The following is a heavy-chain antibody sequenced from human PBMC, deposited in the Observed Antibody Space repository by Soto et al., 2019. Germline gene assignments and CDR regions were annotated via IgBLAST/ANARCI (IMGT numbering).Heavy chain of an antibody. J-gene: IGHJ4*02. CDR3: TRSPRSSPYFDY. D-gene: IGHD6-13*01. CDR1: GYTFSNFW. V-gene: IGHV5-51*01. CDR2: IYPGDHET. Sequence: GESLKISCQSSGYTFSNFWIGWVRQLPGKGLEWMGIIYPGDHETRYSPSFHGKVTISADRSINTAYLQWNSLEASDTAFYFCTRSPRSSPYFDYWGQGALVTVSS.